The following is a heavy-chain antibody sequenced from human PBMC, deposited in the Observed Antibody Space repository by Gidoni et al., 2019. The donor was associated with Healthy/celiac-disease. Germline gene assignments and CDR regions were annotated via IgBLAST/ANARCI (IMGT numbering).Heavy chain of an antibody. V-gene: IGHV3-64D*06. D-gene: IGHD3-10*01. CDR1: VFTFRSYA. CDR3: VKESITMVRGVSNYYYYGMDV. Sequence: EVQLVESGGGLVQPGGSLRLSCSASVFTFRSYALHWVGQAPGKGLEYVAAISSNGGSTYYADSVKGRFTISRDNSKKTLYLQMSSLRAEDTALYYCVKESITMVRGVSNYYYYGMDVWGQGTTVTVSS. J-gene: IGHJ6*02. CDR2: ISSNGGST.